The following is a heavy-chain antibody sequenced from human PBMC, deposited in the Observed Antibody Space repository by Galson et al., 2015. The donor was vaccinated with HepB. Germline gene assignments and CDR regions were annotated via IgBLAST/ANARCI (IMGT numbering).Heavy chain of an antibody. CDR3: VFLRGNDLKPLDY. D-gene: IGHD4-23*01. Sequence: SLRLSCAASTFIFSPYSMNWVRQAPGKGLEWISYISSSSATIYYADSVKGRFTISRDNTKKSLYLQMNSLRAEVTAVYYCVFLRGNDLKPLDYWGQGTLVTVSS. CDR1: TFIFSPYS. CDR2: ISSSSATI. V-gene: IGHV3-48*04. J-gene: IGHJ4*02.